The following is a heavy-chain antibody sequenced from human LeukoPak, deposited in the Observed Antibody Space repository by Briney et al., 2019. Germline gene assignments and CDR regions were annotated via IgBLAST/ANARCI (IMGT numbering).Heavy chain of an antibody. CDR3: ARGNYDSSGYYYFDY. Sequence: GGSLRLSCAASGFTFSSYGMHWVRQAPGKGLGWVAFIRYDGSNKYYADSVKGRFTISRDNSKNTLYLQMNSLRAEDTAVYYCARGNYDSSGYYYFDYWGQGTLVTVSS. D-gene: IGHD3-22*01. CDR2: IRYDGSNK. CDR1: GFTFSSYG. V-gene: IGHV3-30*02. J-gene: IGHJ4*02.